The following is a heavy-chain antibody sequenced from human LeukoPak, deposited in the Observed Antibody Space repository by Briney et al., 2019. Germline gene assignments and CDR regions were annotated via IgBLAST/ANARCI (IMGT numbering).Heavy chain of an antibody. D-gene: IGHD2-15*01. CDR1: GLSINNYY. J-gene: IGHJ1*01. CDR2: IYYTGST. CDR3: ARDMGLVAASEYFQQ. Sequence: SETLSLTCAVSGLSINNYYWSWLRQPPGKGLEWIGNIYYTGSTTHNPSLKSRVTISVDTSKNQFSLSLSSVTAADTAVYYCARDMGLVAASEYFQQWGQGTLVTVSS. V-gene: IGHV4-59*01.